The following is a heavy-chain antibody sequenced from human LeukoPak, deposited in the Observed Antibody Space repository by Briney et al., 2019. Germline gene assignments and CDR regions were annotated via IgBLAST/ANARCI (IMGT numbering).Heavy chain of an antibody. CDR2: ISWDGGST. Sequence: GGSLRLSCAASGFTFSSYSMNWVRQAPGKGLEWVSLISWDGGSTYYADSVKGRFTISRDNSKNSLYLQMNSMRAEDTALYYCAKDIDYYGSGSQGYMDVWGKGTTVTVSS. CDR1: GFTFSSYS. V-gene: IGHV3-43D*03. CDR3: AKDIDYYGSGSQGYMDV. D-gene: IGHD3-10*01. J-gene: IGHJ6*03.